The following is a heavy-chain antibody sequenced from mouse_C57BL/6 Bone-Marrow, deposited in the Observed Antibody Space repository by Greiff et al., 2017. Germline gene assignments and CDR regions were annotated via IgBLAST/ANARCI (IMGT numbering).Heavy chain of an antibody. J-gene: IGHJ3*01. D-gene: IGHD1-1*01. Sequence: QVQLQQPEAELVKPGASVKLSCKASGYTFTSYWMHWVKQRPGQGLEWIGMIHPNSGSTNYNEKFKSKATLTVDKSSSTAYMQLSSLTSEDSAVYYCARSIPYYYGSSYGRFAYWGQGTLVTVSA. CDR2: IHPNSGST. V-gene: IGHV1-64*01. CDR3: ARSIPYYYGSSYGRFAY. CDR1: GYTFTSYW.